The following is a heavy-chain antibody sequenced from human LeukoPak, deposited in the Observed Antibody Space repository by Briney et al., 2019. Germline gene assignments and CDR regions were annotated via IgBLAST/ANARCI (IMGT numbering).Heavy chain of an antibody. J-gene: IGHJ6*03. D-gene: IGHD3-3*01. CDR1: GGTFSSYA. CDR3: ARSSYDFWSGYLYYYYYYYMDV. Sequence: PVKVSCKASGGTFSSYAISWVRQAPGQGLEWMGGIIPIFGTANYAQKFQGRVTITADESTSTAYMELSSLRSEDTAVYYCARSSYDFWSGYLYYYYYYYMDVWGKGTTVTVSS. CDR2: IIPIFGTA. V-gene: IGHV1-69*13.